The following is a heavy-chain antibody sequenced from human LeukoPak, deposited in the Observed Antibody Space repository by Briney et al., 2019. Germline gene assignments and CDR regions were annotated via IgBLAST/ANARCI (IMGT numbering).Heavy chain of an antibody. CDR2: ISHRGRT. V-gene: IGHV4-34*01. CDR1: GGSVSGYY. J-gene: IGHJ4*02. D-gene: IGHD3-3*01. Sequence: SETLSLTCSVYGGSVSGYYWSWIRQPPGKGLEWIGEISHRGRTHYNPSLKGRVTMSVDTSKNQFALEVDSVTAADTAVYYCARIPLYFLEPFDYWGQGILVTVSS. CDR3: ARIPLYFLEPFDY.